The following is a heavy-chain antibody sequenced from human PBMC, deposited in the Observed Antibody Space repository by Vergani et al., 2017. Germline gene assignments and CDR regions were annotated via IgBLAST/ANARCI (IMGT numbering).Heavy chain of an antibody. V-gene: IGHV1-69*01. D-gene: IGHD5-18*01. Sequence: QVQLVQSGAEVKKPGSSVKVSCKTSGGTFKSNTFSWVRQAPGQGLEWMGGIIPIFGTADYAQDFQGRLSITADESTSTVYMELSSLRSEDTAVYYCARGRGGYSYGYYYYGMDVWGQGTTVTVSS. J-gene: IGHJ6*02. CDR2: IIPIFGTA. CDR3: ARGRGGYSYGYYYYGMDV. CDR1: GGTFKSNT.